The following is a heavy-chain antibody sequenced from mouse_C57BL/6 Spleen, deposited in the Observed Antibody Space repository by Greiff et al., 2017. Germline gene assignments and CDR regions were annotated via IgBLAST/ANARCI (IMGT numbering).Heavy chain of an antibody. V-gene: IGHV5-17*01. CDR3: ARNDGSSLYAMDY. CDR2: ISSGSSTI. Sequence: EVKVVESGGGLVKPGGSLKLSCAASGFTFSDYGMHWVRQAPEKGLEWVAYISSGSSTIYYADTVKGRFTISRDNAKNTLFLQMTSLRSEDTAMYYCARNDGSSLYAMDYWGQGTSVTVSS. CDR1: GFTFSDYG. D-gene: IGHD1-1*01. J-gene: IGHJ4*01.